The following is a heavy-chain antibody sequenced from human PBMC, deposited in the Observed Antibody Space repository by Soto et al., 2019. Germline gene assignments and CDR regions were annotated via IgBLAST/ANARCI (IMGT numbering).Heavy chain of an antibody. CDR3: ARGQIAVAGPHYFDY. CDR2: IYSGGST. J-gene: IGHJ4*02. D-gene: IGHD6-19*01. Sequence: EVQLVESGGGLVQPGGSLRLSCAASGFTVSSNYMSWVRQAPGKGLEWVSVIYSGGSTYYADSVKGRFTISRDNSENTLYLQMNSLRAEDTAVYYCARGQIAVAGPHYFDYWGQGTLVTVSS. V-gene: IGHV3-66*01. CDR1: GFTVSSNY.